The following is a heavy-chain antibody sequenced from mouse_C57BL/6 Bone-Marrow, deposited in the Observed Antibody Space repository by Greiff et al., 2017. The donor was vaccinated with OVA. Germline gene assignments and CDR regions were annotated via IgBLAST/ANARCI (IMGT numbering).Heavy chain of an antibody. CDR3: ARLMYYGSSYHY. CDR1: GYTFTDYY. CDR2: INPNNGGT. D-gene: IGHD1-1*01. V-gene: IGHV1-26*01. Sequence: EVQLQQSGPELVKPGASVKISCKASGYTFTDYYMNWVKQSHGKSLEWIGDINPNNGGTSYNQKFKGKATLTVDKSSCTAYMELRSLTSEDSAVYYCARLMYYGSSYHYWGQGTTLTVSS. J-gene: IGHJ2*01.